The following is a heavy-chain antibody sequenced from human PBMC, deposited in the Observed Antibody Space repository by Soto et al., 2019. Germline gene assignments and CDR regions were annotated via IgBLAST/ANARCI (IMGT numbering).Heavy chain of an antibody. CDR3: ARELQGLYYFDY. V-gene: IGHV1-3*01. Sequence: ASVKVSCKASEYTFTSYTMHWVRQAPGQRLEWMGWINGGNGNTKYSQKFQGRVTITRDTSASTAYMELSSLRFDDTAVYYCARELQGLYYFDYWGQRTLVTVSS. D-gene: IGHD4-4*01. J-gene: IGHJ4*02. CDR2: INGGNGNT. CDR1: EYTFTSYT.